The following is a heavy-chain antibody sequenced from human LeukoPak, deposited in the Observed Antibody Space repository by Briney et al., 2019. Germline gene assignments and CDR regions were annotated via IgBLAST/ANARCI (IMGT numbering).Heavy chain of an antibody. CDR3: AKGHSSGWYGEAWFDP. V-gene: IGHV3-9*03. D-gene: IGHD6-19*01. CDR2: ISWNSGSI. J-gene: IGHJ5*02. CDR1: GFTFDDYA. Sequence: GRSLRLSCAASGFTFDDYAMHWVRQAPGKGLEWVSGISWNSGSIGYADSVKGRFTISRDNAKNSLYLQMNSLRAGDMALYYCAKGHSSGWYGEAWFDPWGQGTLVIVSS.